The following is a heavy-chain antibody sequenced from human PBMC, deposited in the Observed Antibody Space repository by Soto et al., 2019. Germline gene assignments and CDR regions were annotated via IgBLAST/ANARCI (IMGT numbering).Heavy chain of an antibody. J-gene: IGHJ4*02. CDR2: VHRSGST. Sequence: SETLSLTCTVSGGSISGYYWNWIRQPAGKGLEWIGRVHRSGSTNYNPSLESRVTMSVDTSKSQFSLKVTSVTAADTAVYYCAKESSAWAFTEYWGQGTLVTVSS. CDR3: AKESSAWAFTEY. D-gene: IGHD6-19*01. V-gene: IGHV4-4*07. CDR1: GGSISGYY.